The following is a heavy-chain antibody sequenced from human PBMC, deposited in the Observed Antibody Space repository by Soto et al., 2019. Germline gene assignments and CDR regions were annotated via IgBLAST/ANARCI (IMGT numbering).Heavy chain of an antibody. V-gene: IGHV4-59*08. CDR2: IYYSGST. Sequence: SETLSLTCTVSGGSISSYYWSWIRQPPGKGLEWIGYIYYSGSTNYNPSLKSRVTISVDTSKNQFSLKLSSVTAADTAVYYCARQGRDYDFWSGYYTVYYFDYWGQGTLVTVSS. CDR3: ARQGRDYDFWSGYYTVYYFDY. D-gene: IGHD3-3*01. J-gene: IGHJ4*02. CDR1: GGSISSYY.